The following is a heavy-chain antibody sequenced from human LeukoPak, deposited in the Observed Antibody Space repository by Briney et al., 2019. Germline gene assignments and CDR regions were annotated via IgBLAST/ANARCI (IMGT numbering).Heavy chain of an antibody. Sequence: SVKVSCKASGGTFSSYAISWVRQAPGQGLEWMGGIIPILGIANYAQKFQGRVTITADKSTSTAYMELSSLRSEDTAVYYCARGTSFGGAPYYFDYWGQGTLVTVSS. D-gene: IGHD2-15*01. CDR2: IIPILGIA. CDR1: GGTFSSYA. V-gene: IGHV1-69*10. J-gene: IGHJ4*02. CDR3: ARGTSFGGAPYYFDY.